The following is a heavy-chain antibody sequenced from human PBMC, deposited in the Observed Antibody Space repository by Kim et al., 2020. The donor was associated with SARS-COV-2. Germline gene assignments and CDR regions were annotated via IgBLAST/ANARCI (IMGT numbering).Heavy chain of an antibody. CDR2: ISWNSGSI. Sequence: SLRLSCAASGFTFGDYAMHWVRQAPGKGLEWVSGISWNSGSIGYADSVKGRFTISRDNAKNSLYLQMNSLRAEDTALYYCAKAGGRWLQSYFDYWGQGTLVTVSS. CDR1: GFTFGDYA. J-gene: IGHJ4*02. D-gene: IGHD5-12*01. V-gene: IGHV3-9*01. CDR3: AKAGGRWLQSYFDY.